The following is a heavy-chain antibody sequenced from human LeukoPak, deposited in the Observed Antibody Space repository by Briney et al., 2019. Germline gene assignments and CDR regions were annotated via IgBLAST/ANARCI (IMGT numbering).Heavy chain of an antibody. CDR1: GFTFSGHG. CDR2: IWHDGSKQ. J-gene: IGHJ4*02. V-gene: IGHV3-33*01. D-gene: IGHD6-19*01. Sequence: GRSLRLSCAASGFTFSGHGMHWIRQAPGKGLEWVAVIWHDGSKQLYADSVKGRFSISRDGSTSTLYLQMNSLRAEDAAVYYCAREDSSGWFSAYWGQGTLVTVSS. CDR3: AREDSSGWFSAY.